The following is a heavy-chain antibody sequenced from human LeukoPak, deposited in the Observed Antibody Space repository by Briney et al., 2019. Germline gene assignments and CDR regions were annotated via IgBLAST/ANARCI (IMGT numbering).Heavy chain of an antibody. V-gene: IGHV3-21*01. CDR2: ISSSSSYI. CDR3: ASGSFQYFDY. CDR1: GFTFSSYS. Sequence: PGGSLRLSCAASGFTFSSYSMNWVRQAPGKGLEWVSSISSSSSYIYYADSVKGRFTISRDNAKNSPYLQMDSLRAEDTAVYYCASGSFQYFDYWGQGTLVTVSS. D-gene: IGHD1-26*01. J-gene: IGHJ4*02.